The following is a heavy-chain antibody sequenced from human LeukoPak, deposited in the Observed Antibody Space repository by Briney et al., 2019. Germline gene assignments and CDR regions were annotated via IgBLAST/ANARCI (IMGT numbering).Heavy chain of an antibody. V-gene: IGHV3-30*18. D-gene: IGHD4-17*01. Sequence: PGRSLRLSCAASGFTFSSYGMHWVRQAPGKGLEWVAVISYDGSNKYYADSVKGRFTISRDNSKNTLYQQMNSLRAEDTAVYYCAKDGRDYGDYVDYWGQGTLVTVSS. CDR2: ISYDGSNK. CDR1: GFTFSSYG. CDR3: AKDGRDYGDYVDY. J-gene: IGHJ4*02.